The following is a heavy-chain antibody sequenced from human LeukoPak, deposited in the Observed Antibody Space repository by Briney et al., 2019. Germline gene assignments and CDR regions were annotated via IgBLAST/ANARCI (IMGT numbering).Heavy chain of an antibody. V-gene: IGHV4-59*01. J-gene: IGHJ3*02. CDR3: ARGGSYYYDSRDYDAFDI. D-gene: IGHD3-22*01. CDR2: IYYSGST. CDR1: GGSISSYY. Sequence: KPSETLSLTCTVSGGSISSYYWSGIRQPPGKGLEWIGYIYYSGSTNYNPSLKSRVTISVDTSKNQFSLKLSSVTAADTAVYYCARGGSYYYDSRDYDAFDIWGQGTMVTVSS.